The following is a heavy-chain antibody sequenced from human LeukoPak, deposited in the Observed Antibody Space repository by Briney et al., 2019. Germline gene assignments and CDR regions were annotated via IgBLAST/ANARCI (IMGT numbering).Heavy chain of an antibody. V-gene: IGHV3-53*01. CDR1: GFSVTSNY. D-gene: IGHD3-16*02. CDR3: VKRLTLGDLSIKGALAL. CDR2: IYNDGST. J-gene: IGHJ3*01. Sequence: GGSLRLSCAASGFSVTSNYMSWVRQGPGKGLDWVSLIYNDGSTYYSDSVKGRFTISRDTSQNTLFLQMHSLRVEDSAMYYCVKRLTLGDLSIKGALALWGRGTMVTVAA.